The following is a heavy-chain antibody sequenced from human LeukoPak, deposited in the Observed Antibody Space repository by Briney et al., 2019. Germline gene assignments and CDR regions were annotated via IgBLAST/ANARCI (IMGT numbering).Heavy chain of an antibody. CDR1: GYSISSGYY. CDR2: IYHSGST. D-gene: IGHD6-13*01. V-gene: IGHV4-38-2*02. CDR3: ARDLSPDNIAAAGSPFDY. Sequence: SETLSLTCTVSGYSISSGYYWGWIRQPPGKGLEWIGSIYHSGSTYYNPSLKSRVTISVDTSKNQFSLKLSSVTAADTAVYYCARDLSPDNIAAAGSPFDYWGQGTLVTVSS. J-gene: IGHJ4*02.